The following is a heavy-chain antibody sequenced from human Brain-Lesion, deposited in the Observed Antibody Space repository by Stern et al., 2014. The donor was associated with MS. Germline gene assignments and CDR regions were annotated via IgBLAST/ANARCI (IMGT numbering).Heavy chain of an antibody. CDR3: ARAYYYDTSGDSDAFNI. CDR1: GASISSGTYF. J-gene: IGHJ3*02. D-gene: IGHD3-22*01. Sequence: MQLVESGPGLVKPSQTLSLTCTVSGASISSGTYFWTWIRQPAGKGLEWIGRISTSGSTTYNPSLKSRVTISLDTSTKEFSLKLSSVTAADTAVYYCARAYYYDTSGDSDAFNIWGQGTQVTVSS. V-gene: IGHV4-61*02. CDR2: ISTSGST.